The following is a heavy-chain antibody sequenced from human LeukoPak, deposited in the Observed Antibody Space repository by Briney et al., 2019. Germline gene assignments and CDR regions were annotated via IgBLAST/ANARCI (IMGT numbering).Heavy chain of an antibody. Sequence: GGSLRLSCAASGFTFSNAWMSWVRQAPGKGLEWVGRIKSKTDGGTTDYAAPVKGRFTISRDDSKNTLYLQMNSLKTEDTAVYYCTTVRGSGSYYKYYYYMDVWGKGTTVTVSS. J-gene: IGHJ6*03. CDR1: GFTFSNAW. D-gene: IGHD3-10*01. CDR3: TTVRGSGSYYKYYYYMDV. CDR2: IKSKTDGGTT. V-gene: IGHV3-15*01.